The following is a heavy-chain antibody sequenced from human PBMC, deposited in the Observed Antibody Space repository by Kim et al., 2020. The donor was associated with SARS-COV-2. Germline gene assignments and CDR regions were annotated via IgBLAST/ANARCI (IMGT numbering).Heavy chain of an antibody. CDR3: AKSPDSSGWYAHAFDI. Sequence: GGSLRLSCAASGFTFSSYAMSWVRQAPGKGLEWVSVIYSGGSSTYYADSVKGRFTISRDNSKNTLYLQMNSLRAEDTAVYYCAKSPDSSGWYAHAFDIWGQGTMVTVSS. J-gene: IGHJ3*02. D-gene: IGHD6-19*01. V-gene: IGHV3-23*03. CDR1: GFTFSSYA. CDR2: IYSGGSST.